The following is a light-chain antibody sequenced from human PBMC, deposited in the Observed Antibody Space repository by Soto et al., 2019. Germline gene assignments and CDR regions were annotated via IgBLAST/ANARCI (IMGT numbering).Light chain of an antibody. CDR2: VNT. CDR1: SSNIGSVYD. V-gene: IGLV1-40*03. CDR3: QSYDSTLSAWV. Sequence: QSVLTQPPSVSGTPGQRVTVPCTGNSSNIGSVYDVHWYQQLSGSPPRLLISVNTNRPSGVPDRFSGSKSGASASLVIAGLQADDEGTYFCQSYDSTLSAWVFGGGTKLTVL. J-gene: IGLJ3*02.